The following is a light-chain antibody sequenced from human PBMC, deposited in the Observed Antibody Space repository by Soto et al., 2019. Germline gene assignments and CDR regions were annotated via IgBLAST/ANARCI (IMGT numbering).Light chain of an antibody. V-gene: IGKV3-20*01. J-gene: IGKJ3*01. CDR3: QQYGSSPIT. CDR1: QSVNSNY. Sequence: EIVLTQSPGTLSLSPGERATLSCRASQSVNSNYLACYQQKPGQAPRLLIYSASSRATGIPDRFSGSGSGTAFTLTLSSLEPEAVAVYYCQQYGSSPITFGPGTKVDI. CDR2: SAS.